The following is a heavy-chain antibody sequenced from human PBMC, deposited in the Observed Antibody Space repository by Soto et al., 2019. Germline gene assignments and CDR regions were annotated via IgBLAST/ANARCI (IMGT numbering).Heavy chain of an antibody. V-gene: IGHV3-66*01. CDR3: ARAYSSGRFPADY. D-gene: IGHD6-19*01. CDR2: IYTVGTT. J-gene: IGHJ4*02. Sequence: EVPLVESGGGLVQPGGSLRLSCAASGLTVSSNYMTWVRQAPGKGLEWVSVIYTVGTTYYADSVKGRFTISRDNSKNTLYLQMNSLRAEDTAMYYCARAYSSGRFPADYWGQGTLVTVSS. CDR1: GLTVSSNY.